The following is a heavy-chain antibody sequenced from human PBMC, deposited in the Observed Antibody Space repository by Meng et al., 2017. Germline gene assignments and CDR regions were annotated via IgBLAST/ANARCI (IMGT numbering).Heavy chain of an antibody. CDR3: AREGRVDFDY. J-gene: IGHJ4*02. D-gene: IGHD1-26*01. Sequence: VEVVYLGSELQKPGDSVKVSGKASGDTFTSYAMHWVRPAPGQALEWMGWINTNTGNPTYAQGFTGRFVFSLDTSVSTAYLQISSLKAEDTAVYYCAREGRVDFDYWGQGTLVTVSS. CDR2: INTNTGNP. V-gene: IGHV7-4-1*02. CDR1: GDTFTSYA.